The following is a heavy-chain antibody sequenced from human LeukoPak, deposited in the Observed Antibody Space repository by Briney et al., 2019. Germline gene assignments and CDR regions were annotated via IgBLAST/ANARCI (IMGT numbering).Heavy chain of an antibody. CDR2: IIPIFGTA. CDR3: ASGSMATITIDY. D-gene: IGHD5-24*01. V-gene: IGHV1-69*13. J-gene: IGHJ4*02. Sequence: ASVKVSCKASGGXFSSYAISWVRQAPGQGLEWMGGIIPIFGTANYAQKFQGRVTITADESTSTAYMELSSLRSEDTAVYYCASGSMATITIDYWGRGTLVTVSS. CDR1: GGXFSSYA.